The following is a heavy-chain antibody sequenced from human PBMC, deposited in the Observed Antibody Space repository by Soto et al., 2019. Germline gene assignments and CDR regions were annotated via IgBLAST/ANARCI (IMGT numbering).Heavy chain of an antibody. CDR2: ISAYNGNT. CDR3: ARDSPPPRE. CDR1: GGTFSSYA. J-gene: IGHJ4*02. V-gene: IGHV1-18*01. Sequence: ASVKVSCKASGGTFSSYAISWVRQAPGQGLEWMGWISAYNGNTNYAQKLQGRVTMTTDTSTSTAYMGLRSLRSDDTAVYYCARDSPPPREWGQGTLVTVSS.